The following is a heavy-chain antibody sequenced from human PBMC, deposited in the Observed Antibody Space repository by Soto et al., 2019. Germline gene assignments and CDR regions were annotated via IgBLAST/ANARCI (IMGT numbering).Heavy chain of an antibody. CDR3: ARANSFCSGGSCYPRGYYYYGMDV. CDR1: GYTFTSYA. V-gene: IGHV1-3*01. CDR2: INAGNGNT. D-gene: IGHD2-15*01. J-gene: IGHJ6*02. Sequence: VKVSCKASGYTFTSYAMHWVRQAPGQRLEWMGWINAGNGNTKYSQKFQGRVTITRDTSASTAYMELSSLRSEDTAVYYCARANSFCSGGSCYPRGYYYYGMDVWGQGTTVTVSS.